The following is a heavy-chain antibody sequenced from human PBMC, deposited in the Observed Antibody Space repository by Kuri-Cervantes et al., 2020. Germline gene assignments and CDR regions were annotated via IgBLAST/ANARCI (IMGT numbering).Heavy chain of an antibody. Sequence: ASVKVSWKASGYTFTSYYMHWVRQAPGQGLEWMGIINPSGGSTSYAQKFQGRVTMTRDTSTSTVYMELSSLRSEDTAVYYCARTNVDTAMVTYYYFDYWGQGTLVTVSS. CDR2: INPSGGST. CDR1: GYTFTSYY. J-gene: IGHJ4*02. D-gene: IGHD5-18*01. V-gene: IGHV1-46*01. CDR3: ARTNVDTAMVTYYYFDY.